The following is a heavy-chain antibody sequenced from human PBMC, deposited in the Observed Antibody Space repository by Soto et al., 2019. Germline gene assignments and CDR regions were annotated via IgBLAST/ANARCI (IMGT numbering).Heavy chain of an antibody. CDR2: ISGSGGIT. Sequence: PGGSLRLACAASGFTFSSYAMGWVRQAPGKGLDWVSVISGSGGITYSAESVKGRFTISRDNSKNILYLQMNSLRAEDTAVYYCAKGIPDTGGYYYYSMDVWGQGTAVTVSS. CDR3: AKGIPDTGGYYYYSMDV. J-gene: IGHJ6*02. D-gene: IGHD5-18*01. V-gene: IGHV3-23*01. CDR1: GFTFSSYA.